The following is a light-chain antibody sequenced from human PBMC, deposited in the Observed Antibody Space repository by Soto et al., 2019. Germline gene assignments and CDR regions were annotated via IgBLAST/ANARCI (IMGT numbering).Light chain of an antibody. CDR2: DAS. V-gene: IGKV3-20*01. CDR3: QQYGSSYPWT. Sequence: EIFLTQSPDTLSLSPGERATLTCRASQSVTNYIAWYQQRPGQAPRLLIYDASNRATGVPARFSGSRSGTDFTLTIRRLEPEDFAVYYCQQYGSSYPWTFGQGTKVDNK. J-gene: IGKJ1*01. CDR1: QSVTNY.